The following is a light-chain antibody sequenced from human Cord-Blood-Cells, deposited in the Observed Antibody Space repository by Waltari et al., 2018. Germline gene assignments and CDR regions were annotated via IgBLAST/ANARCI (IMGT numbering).Light chain of an antibody. CDR1: PSVSSY. Sequence: IVFTQSPATLSLSPGGRATLSCRASPSVSSYLAWYQQKPGQAPRLLIYDASNRATGIPARFSGSGSGTDFTLTISSLEPEDFAVYYCQQRSNWPITFGQGTRLEIK. CDR3: QQRSNWPIT. V-gene: IGKV3-11*01. CDR2: DAS. J-gene: IGKJ5*01.